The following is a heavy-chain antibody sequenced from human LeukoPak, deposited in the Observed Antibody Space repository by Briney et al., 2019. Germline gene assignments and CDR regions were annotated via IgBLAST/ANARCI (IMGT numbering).Heavy chain of an antibody. V-gene: IGHV1-69*05. D-gene: IGHD4-23*01. CDR3: ARATYGGNNDAFDI. CDR2: IIPIFGTA. CDR1: GGTFSSYA. J-gene: IGHJ3*02. Sequence: ASVKVSCKASGGTFSSYAISWVRQAPGQGLEWMGGIIPIFGTANYAQKFQGRVTITTDESTSTAYMELSSLRSEDTAVYYCARATYGGNNDAFDIWGQGTMVTVSS.